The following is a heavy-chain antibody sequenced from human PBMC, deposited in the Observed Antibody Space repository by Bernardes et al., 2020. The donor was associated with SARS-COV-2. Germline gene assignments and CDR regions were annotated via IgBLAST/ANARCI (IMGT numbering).Heavy chain of an antibody. D-gene: IGHD4-17*01. J-gene: IGHJ1*01. CDR2: ITHTGDSS. CDR3: AKNGYGDFS. V-gene: IGHV3-23*01. Sequence: GGSLRLSCVASGFTFSDYAMGWVRQAPGKGLDYISRITHTGDSSYYADSVKGRFTISRDNSKNMLYLQMNGLRAEDTAIYYCAKNGYGDFSWGQGTLVTVSS. CDR1: GFTFSDYA.